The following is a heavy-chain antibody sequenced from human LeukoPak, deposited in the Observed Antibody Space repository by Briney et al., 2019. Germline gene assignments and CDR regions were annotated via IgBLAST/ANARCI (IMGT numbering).Heavy chain of an antibody. J-gene: IGHJ6*04. CDR2: VSWNRGKI. D-gene: IGHD3-10*02. CDR1: GFTFDDYA. V-gene: IGHV3-9*01. CDR3: AELGITMIGGV. Sequence: PGGSLRLSCAASGFTFDDYAMQWVRQAPGKGLEWVSGVSWNRGKIAYAGSVKGRFTISRDNAKNSLYLQTNSLRAEDTAVYYCAELGITMIGGVWGKGTTVTISS.